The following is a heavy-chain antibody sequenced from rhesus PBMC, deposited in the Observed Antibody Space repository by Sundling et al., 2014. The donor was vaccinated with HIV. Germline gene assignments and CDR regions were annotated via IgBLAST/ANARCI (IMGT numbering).Heavy chain of an antibody. Sequence: EVQLVESGAEVKKPGASVKISCKASGYTFTDYYLHWVRQAPGKGLEYLGHVDPEDGEAVYAQRFQDRVTITADTSKDTAYLELTSLKSGDTAVYFCATGNIVGTFDYWGQGVLVTVSS. V-gene: IGHV1-111*02. CDR1: GYTFTDYY. D-gene: IGHD1-44*01. CDR2: VDPEDGEA. CDR3: ATGNIVGTFDY. J-gene: IGHJ4*01.